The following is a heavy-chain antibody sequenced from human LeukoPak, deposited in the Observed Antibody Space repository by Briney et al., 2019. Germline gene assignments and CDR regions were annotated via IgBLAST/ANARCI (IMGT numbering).Heavy chain of an antibody. Sequence: GGSLRLSCEASGFTFSSYGIHWVRQSPAKGLEWVAVIGSDGRNKFYADSVAGRFSVSRDNFKNTLFLQMNSLRAEDTGVFFCARDDLVLDENGFDMWGRGTMVTVSS. CDR2: IGSDGRNK. CDR3: ARDDLVLDENGFDM. CDR1: GFTFSSYG. D-gene: IGHD2-21*01. V-gene: IGHV3-33*01. J-gene: IGHJ3*02.